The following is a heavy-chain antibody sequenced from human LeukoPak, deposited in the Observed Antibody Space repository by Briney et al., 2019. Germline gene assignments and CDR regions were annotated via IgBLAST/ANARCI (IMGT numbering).Heavy chain of an antibody. CDR1: GYTFTSYG. J-gene: IGHJ5*02. Sequence: ASVKVSCKASGYTFTSYGISWVRQAPGQGLEWMGWISAYNGNTNYAQKLQGRVTMTTDTSTSTAYMELRSLRSDDTAVYYCARVRSSGLDPLNWFDPWGQGTLVTVSS. CDR2: ISAYNGNT. CDR3: ARVRSSGLDPLNWFDP. D-gene: IGHD5-12*01. V-gene: IGHV1-18*01.